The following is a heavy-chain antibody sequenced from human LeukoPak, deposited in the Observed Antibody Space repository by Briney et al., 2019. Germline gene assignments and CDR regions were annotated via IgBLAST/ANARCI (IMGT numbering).Heavy chain of an antibody. CDR1: GYTLTELS. D-gene: IGHD3-10*01. Sequence: ASVKVSCKVSGYTLTELSMHWVRQAPGKGLEWMGGFDPEDGETIYAQKFQGRVTMTEDTSTDTAYMELSSLRSEDTAVYYCAKEGEDESYGSGAFDIWGQGTMVTVSS. V-gene: IGHV1-24*01. J-gene: IGHJ3*02. CDR3: AKEGEDESYGSGAFDI. CDR2: FDPEDGET.